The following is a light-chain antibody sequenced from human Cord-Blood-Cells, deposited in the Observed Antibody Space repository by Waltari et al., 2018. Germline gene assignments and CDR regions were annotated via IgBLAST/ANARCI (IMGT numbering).Light chain of an antibody. J-gene: IGLJ3*02. CDR3: AAWDDSLNGHWV. CDR2: SNN. Sequence: QSVLTQPPSASGTPGQSVTISCSASSSTIEGQTVNWYQQLPGTAPKLLIYSNNQRPSGVPDRFSGSKSGTSASLAISGLQSEDEADYYCAAWDDSLNGHWVFGGGTKLTVL. CDR1: SSTIEGQT. V-gene: IGLV1-44*01.